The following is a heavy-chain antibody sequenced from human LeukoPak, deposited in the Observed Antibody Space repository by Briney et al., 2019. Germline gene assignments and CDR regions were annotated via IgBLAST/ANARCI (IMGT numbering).Heavy chain of an antibody. D-gene: IGHD3-22*01. J-gene: IGHJ4*02. Sequence: SETLSLTCTVSGDSISSSGYYWGWIRQPPGKGLEWIGYIYYSGSTNYNPSLKSRVTISVDTSKNQFSLKLSSVTAADTAVYYCASYSYYYDSSGYFDYWGQGTLVTVSS. V-gene: IGHV4-61*05. CDR1: GDSISSSGYY. CDR3: ASYSYYYDSSGYFDY. CDR2: IYYSGST.